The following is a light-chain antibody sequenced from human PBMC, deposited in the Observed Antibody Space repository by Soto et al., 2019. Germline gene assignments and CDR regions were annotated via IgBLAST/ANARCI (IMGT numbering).Light chain of an antibody. J-gene: IGLJ3*02. CDR2: LNSDGSH. V-gene: IGLV4-69*01. CDR3: QTWGTGLWV. Sequence: QPVLTQSPSASASLGASVKLTCTLSSGHITYAIAWHQQQPEKGPRCLMKLNSDGSHSKGDGIPDRFSGSSSGAERYLTISSLQSEDEADYYCQTWGTGLWVFGGGTQLTVL. CDR1: SGHITYA.